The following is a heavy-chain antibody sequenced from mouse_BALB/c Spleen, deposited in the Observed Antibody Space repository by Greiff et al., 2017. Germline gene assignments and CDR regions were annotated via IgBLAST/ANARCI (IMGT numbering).Heavy chain of an antibody. J-gene: IGHJ4*01. CDR3: ARFGNYVESVYYAMDD. CDR2: ISYSGST. Sequence: EVKLMESGPGLVKPSQSLSLTCTVTGYSITSDYAWNWIRQFPGNKLEWMGYISYSGSTSYNPSLKSRISITRDTSKNQFFLQLNSVTTEDTATYYCARFGNYVESVYYAMDDWGQGTSVTVSS. V-gene: IGHV3-2*02. CDR1: GYSITSDYA. D-gene: IGHD2-1*01.